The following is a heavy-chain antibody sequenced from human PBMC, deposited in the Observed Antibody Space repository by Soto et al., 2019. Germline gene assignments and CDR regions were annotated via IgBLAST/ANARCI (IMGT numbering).Heavy chain of an antibody. CDR1: GYTFTSYG. J-gene: IGHJ4*02. CDR2: ISAYNGNT. D-gene: IGHD4-17*01. CDR3: ARDLRPVTTLHYFDY. V-gene: IGHV1-18*01. Sequence: ASVKVSCKASGYTFTSYGISWVRQAPGQGLEWMGWISAYNGNTNYAQKLQGRVTMTTDTSTSTAYMELRSLRSDDTAVYYCARDLRPVTTLHYFDYWGQGTLVTVSS.